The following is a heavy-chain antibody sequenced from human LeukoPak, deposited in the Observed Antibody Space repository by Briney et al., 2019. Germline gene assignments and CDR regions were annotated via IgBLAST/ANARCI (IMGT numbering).Heavy chain of an antibody. CDR3: ARVEMATGGFDY. J-gene: IGHJ4*02. D-gene: IGHD5-24*01. Sequence: GGSLRLSCAASGFTFSSYAMHWVRQAPGKGLEWVAVISYDGSNKYYADSVKGRFTISRDKSKNTLYLQMNSLRAEDTAVYYCARVEMATGGFDYWGQGTLVTVSS. CDR1: GFTFSSYA. CDR2: ISYDGSNK. V-gene: IGHV3-30-3*01.